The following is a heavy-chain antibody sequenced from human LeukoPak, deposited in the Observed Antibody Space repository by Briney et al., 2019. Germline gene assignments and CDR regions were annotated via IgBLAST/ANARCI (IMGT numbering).Heavy chain of an antibody. Sequence: ASVKVSCKASGGTFSSYAISWVRQAPGQGLEWMGWINPNSGGTNYAQKFQGRVTMTRDTSISTAYMELSRLRSDEMGVYYCARLRVDDYWGQRTLVTVSS. CDR1: GGTFSSYA. D-gene: IGHD3-22*01. V-gene: IGHV1-2*02. CDR3: ARLRVDDY. CDR2: INPNSGGT. J-gene: IGHJ4*02.